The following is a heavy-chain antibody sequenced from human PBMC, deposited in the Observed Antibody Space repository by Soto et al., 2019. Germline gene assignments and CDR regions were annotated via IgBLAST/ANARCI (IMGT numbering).Heavy chain of an antibody. CDR2: IYYSGST. Sequence: QVQLQESGPGLVKPSQTLSLTCTVSGGSISSGDYYWSWIRQPPGKGLEWIGYIYYSGSTYYNPSLKSRVTISVDTSKNQFSLKRSSVTAADTAVYYCARDSGLDGYNSPLDYWGQGTLVTVSS. V-gene: IGHV4-30-4*01. CDR3: ARDSGLDGYNSPLDY. CDR1: GGSISSGDYY. J-gene: IGHJ4*02. D-gene: IGHD5-12*01.